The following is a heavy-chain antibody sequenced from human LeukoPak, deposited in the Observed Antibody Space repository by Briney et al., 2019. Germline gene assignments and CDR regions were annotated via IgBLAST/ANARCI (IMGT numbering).Heavy chain of an antibody. V-gene: IGHV3-73*01. J-gene: IGHJ4*02. CDR2: VKSRADNYST. CDR1: GFAFIGSA. D-gene: IGHD2-8*01. CDR3: TRLPTYCGNGDCYFDY. Sequence: PGGSLKLSCSASGFAFIGSAIHGVRQASGKGLEWVGRVKSRADNYSTAFAASMKGSFAISRDDSKNTAYLQMNSLRTEDTAVYYCTRLPTYCGNGDCYFDYWGRGTLVTVSS.